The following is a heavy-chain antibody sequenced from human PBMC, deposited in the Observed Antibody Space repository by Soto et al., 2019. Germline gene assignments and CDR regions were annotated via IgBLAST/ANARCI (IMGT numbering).Heavy chain of an antibody. D-gene: IGHD3-3*02. V-gene: IGHV4-38-2*02. CDR2: TYHSGST. Sequence: KPSETLSLTCAVSGYSISSGYYWGWIRQPPGKGLEWIGSTYHSGSTYYNPSLKSRVTISVDTSKNQFSLKLSSVTAADTAVYYCARDGVIATSVGYYYYGMDVWGQGTTVTVSS. J-gene: IGHJ6*02. CDR1: GYSISSGYY. CDR3: ARDGVIATSVGYYYYGMDV.